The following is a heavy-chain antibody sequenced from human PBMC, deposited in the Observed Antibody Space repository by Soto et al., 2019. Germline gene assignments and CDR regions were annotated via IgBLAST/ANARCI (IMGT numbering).Heavy chain of an antibody. D-gene: IGHD1-26*01. V-gene: IGHV3-30*18. CDR2: ISYDGSKE. CDR1: GFFFSDYG. J-gene: IGHJ4*02. Sequence: PGGSLRLSSAASGFFFSDYGMDWVRQGPGRGLEWVAVISYDGSKEYYGDSVEGQFNISRNNSKNKLYLQMNSLRVEHTAVYYRAKVWDSGTGLFYLDYWGQGTLVTVSS. CDR3: AKVWDSGTGLFYLDY.